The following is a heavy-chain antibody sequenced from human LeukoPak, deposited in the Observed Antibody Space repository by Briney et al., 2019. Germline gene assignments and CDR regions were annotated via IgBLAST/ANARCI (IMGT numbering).Heavy chain of an antibody. D-gene: IGHD1-26*01. J-gene: IGHJ4*02. CDR2: IYTSGTT. V-gene: IGHV4-61*09. CDR1: GGSISSGVYY. Sequence: SETLSLTCTVSGGSISSGVYYWTWIRQPAGKGLEWIGQIYTSGTTNYNPSLKSRVTISLDTPKNQFSLKLSSVTAADTAFYYCVGRDFDYWGQGTLVTVSS. CDR3: VGRDFDY.